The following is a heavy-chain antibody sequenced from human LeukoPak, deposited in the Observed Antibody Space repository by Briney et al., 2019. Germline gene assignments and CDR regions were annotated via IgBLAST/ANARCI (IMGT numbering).Heavy chain of an antibody. J-gene: IGHJ3*02. CDR2: TGSKAYAGPP. CDR1: GFTFGGYA. Sequence: GGSLRLSCATSGFTFGGYALSWVRQAPGKGLEWVGFTGSKAYAGPPEYGASVKGRFSISRDDSKTIVYLQMNSLKAEDTAVYYCTRSARDPDMWGQGTMVTVSS. V-gene: IGHV3-49*04. CDR3: TRSARDPDM.